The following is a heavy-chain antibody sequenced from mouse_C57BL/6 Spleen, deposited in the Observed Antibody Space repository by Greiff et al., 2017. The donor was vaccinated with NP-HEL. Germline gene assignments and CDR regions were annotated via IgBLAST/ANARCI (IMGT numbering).Heavy chain of an antibody. CDR3: ARDDYGSRGRFAY. J-gene: IGHJ3*01. CDR1: GYTFTSYW. V-gene: IGHV1-52*01. Sequence: VQLQQPGAELVRPGSSVKLSCKASGYTFTSYWMHWVKQRPIQGLEWIGNIDPSDSETHYNQKFKDKATLTVDKSSSTAYMQLSSLTSEDSAVDYCARDDYGSRGRFAYWGQGTLVTVSA. D-gene: IGHD1-1*01. CDR2: IDPSDSET.